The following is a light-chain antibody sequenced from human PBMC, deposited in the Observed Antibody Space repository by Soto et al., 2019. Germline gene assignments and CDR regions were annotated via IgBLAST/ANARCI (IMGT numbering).Light chain of an antibody. CDR2: KAS. V-gene: IGKV1-5*03. J-gene: IGKJ1*01. CDR3: XXXNXXXXP. CDR1: QSISGW. Sequence: DIPLNKSPSSLSASVGDRVTITCRASQSISGWVAWYQQKPGKAPKLLIYKASTLKSGVPSRFSGIGSGTEFTLTSSSLQPDDFATXXXXXXNXXXXPFGQGTKVDIK.